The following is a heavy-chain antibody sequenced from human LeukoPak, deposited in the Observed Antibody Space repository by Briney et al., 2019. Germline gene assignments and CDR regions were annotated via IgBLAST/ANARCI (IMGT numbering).Heavy chain of an antibody. V-gene: IGHV4-34*01. CDR1: GGSFSGYY. CDR2: INHSGST. CDR3: ARVTTVTPPNPRPDY. D-gene: IGHD4-17*01. Sequence: PSETLSLTCAVYGGSFSGYYWSWIRQPPGKGLEWIGEINHSGSTNYNPSLKSRVTISVDTPKNQFSLKLSSVTAADTAVYYCARVTTVTPPNPRPDYGAQEPLVPVPS. J-gene: IGHJ4*02.